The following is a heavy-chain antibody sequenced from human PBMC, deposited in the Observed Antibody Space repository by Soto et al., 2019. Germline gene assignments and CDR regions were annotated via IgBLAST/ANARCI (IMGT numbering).Heavy chain of an antibody. J-gene: IGHJ3*02. D-gene: IGHD3-10*01. CDR2: INHDGSEM. CDR3: ARGLVDM. Sequence: EVQVVESGGGSVQPGGSLRLSCTVSGFPFSGYLMDWVRQAPGKGLEWVANINHDGSEMYYGDSVKGRFTISRDNAKNSLYLQMNSLRFEDTAVYYCARGLVDMWGQGTMVTVSS. V-gene: IGHV3-7*05. CDR1: GFPFSGYL.